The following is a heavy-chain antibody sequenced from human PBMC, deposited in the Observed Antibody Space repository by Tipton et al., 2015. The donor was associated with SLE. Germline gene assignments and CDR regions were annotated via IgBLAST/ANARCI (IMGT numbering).Heavy chain of an antibody. Sequence: TLSLTCTVSGDTIDGNTYFWDWIRQPPGKGLMLIGSISYSGATSYNPSLKSRVTISMDTSKNQFSLKLSSVTAADTAFYYCARRWDTSTWDYWGQGTLVTVSS. D-gene: IGHD6-13*01. CDR2: ISYSGAT. V-gene: IGHV4-39*07. J-gene: IGHJ4*02. CDR3: ARRWDTSTWDY. CDR1: GDTIDGNTYF.